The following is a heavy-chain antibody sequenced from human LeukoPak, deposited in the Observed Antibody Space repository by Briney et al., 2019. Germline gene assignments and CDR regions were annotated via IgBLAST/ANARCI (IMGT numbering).Heavy chain of an antibody. CDR1: GFTFSSYW. V-gene: IGHV3-7*01. CDR3: ARDRVAAHYYYYYYMDV. CDR2: IKQDGSEK. D-gene: IGHD6-13*01. J-gene: IGHJ6*03. Sequence: PGGSLRLSCAASGFTFSSYWMSWVRQAPGKGLEWVANIKQDGSEKYYVDSVKGRFTISRDNAKNSLYLQMNSLRAEDTAVYYCARDRVAAHYYYYYYMDVWGKGTTVTVSS.